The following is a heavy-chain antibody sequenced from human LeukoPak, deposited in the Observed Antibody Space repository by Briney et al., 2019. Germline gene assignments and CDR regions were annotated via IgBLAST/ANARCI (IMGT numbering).Heavy chain of an antibody. CDR1: GFTFSSYW. CDR3: AGGSGWLIDY. D-gene: IGHD6-19*01. Sequence: GGSLRLSCAASGFTFSSYWMNWVRQAPGRGLEWVANIKKDGSEENYVDSVKGRFTISGDNAKNTLYLQMNILRAEDTAVYYCAGGSGWLIDYWGQGTLVTVSS. V-gene: IGHV3-7*04. J-gene: IGHJ4*02. CDR2: IKKDGSEE.